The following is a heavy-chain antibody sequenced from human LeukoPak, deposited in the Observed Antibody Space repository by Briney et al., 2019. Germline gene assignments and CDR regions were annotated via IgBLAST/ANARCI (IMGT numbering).Heavy chain of an antibody. J-gene: IGHJ6*03. D-gene: IGHD2-2*01. CDR3: ARMDCSSTSCYSNYYYYMDV. CDR2: INPNSGGT. CDR1: GYTFTGYY. Sequence: ASVKVSCKASGYTFTGYYMHWVRQAPGQGLEWMGWINPNSGGTNYAQRFQGRVTMTRDTSISTAYMELSRLRSDDTAVYYCARMDCSSTSCYSNYYYYMDVWGKGTTVTVSS. V-gene: IGHV1-2*02.